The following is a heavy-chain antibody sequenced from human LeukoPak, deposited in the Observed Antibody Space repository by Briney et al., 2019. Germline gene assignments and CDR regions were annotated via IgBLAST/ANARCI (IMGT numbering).Heavy chain of an antibody. CDR1: GFTFSSYG. J-gene: IGHJ4*02. D-gene: IGHD3-9*01. CDR3: AKDEYYDILTGYDSFDYFDY. Sequence: GGSLRLSCAASGFTFSSYGMSWVRQAPGKGLEWASAITGSGGSTYYADSVKGRFTISRDNSKNTLYLQMNSLRAEDTAVYYCAKDEYYDILTGYDSFDYFDYWGQGTLVTVSA. CDR2: ITGSGGST. V-gene: IGHV3-23*01.